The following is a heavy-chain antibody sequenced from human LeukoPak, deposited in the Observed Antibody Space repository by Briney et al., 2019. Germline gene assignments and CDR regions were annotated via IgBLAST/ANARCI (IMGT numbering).Heavy chain of an antibody. V-gene: IGHV3-15*01. D-gene: IGHD3-9*01. Sequence: GGSLRLSCAASGFSFSNAWMSWVRQAPGKGLEWVGRMKTKTDGGTTDYAAPVKGRFTISRDDSKNTLYLQMNSLKTEDTAVYYCTTDRVDILTGDYYFDYWGQGTLVTVSS. CDR2: MKTKTDGGTT. CDR1: GFSFSNAW. J-gene: IGHJ4*02. CDR3: TTDRVDILTGDYYFDY.